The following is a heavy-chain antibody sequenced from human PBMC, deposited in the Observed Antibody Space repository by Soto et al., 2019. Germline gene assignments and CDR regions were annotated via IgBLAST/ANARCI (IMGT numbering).Heavy chain of an antibody. Sequence: SETLSLTCTVSGGSISSSSYYWGWIRQPPGKGLEWIGSIYYSGSTYYNPSLKSRVTISVDTSKNQFSLKLSSVTAADTAVYYCARLGTIAARPLDYWGQGTLVTVSS. D-gene: IGHD6-6*01. CDR3: ARLGTIAARPLDY. CDR2: IYYSGST. J-gene: IGHJ4*02. V-gene: IGHV4-39*01. CDR1: GGSISSSSYY.